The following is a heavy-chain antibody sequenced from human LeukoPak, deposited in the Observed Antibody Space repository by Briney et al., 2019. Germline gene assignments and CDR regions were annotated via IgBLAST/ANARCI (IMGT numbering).Heavy chain of an antibody. CDR1: GGSISSSSYY. CDR3: ARLRYYYGSGSYGNWFDP. Sequence: SETPSLTCTVSGGSISSSSYYWGWIRQPPGKGLEWIGSIYYSGSTYYNPSLKSRVTISVDTSKNQFSLKLSSVTAADTAVYYCARLRYYYGSGSYGNWFDPWGQGTLVTVSS. V-gene: IGHV4-39*01. J-gene: IGHJ5*02. CDR2: IYYSGST. D-gene: IGHD3-10*01.